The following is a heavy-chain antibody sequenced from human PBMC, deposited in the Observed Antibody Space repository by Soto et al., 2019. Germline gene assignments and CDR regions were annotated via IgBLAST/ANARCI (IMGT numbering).Heavy chain of an antibody. D-gene: IGHD5-12*01. CDR2: IYYSGDT. J-gene: IGHJ4*02. CDR1: GGSISSGAYY. Sequence: PSESLSLTCTVSGGSISSGAYYWSCIRPRPGKGLEWIGYIYYSGDTSYNPSLKSRVPISMHRSDNQFSLKLTSVTAADTAVYYCAREYSSTRRVYDYWGQGTLVTVS. V-gene: IGHV4-31*03. CDR3: AREYSSTRRVYDY.